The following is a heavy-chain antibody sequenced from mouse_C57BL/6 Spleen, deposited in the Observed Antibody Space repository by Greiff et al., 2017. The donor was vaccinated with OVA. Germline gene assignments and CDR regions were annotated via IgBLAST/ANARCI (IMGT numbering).Heavy chain of an antibody. V-gene: IGHV5-17*01. J-gene: IGHJ2*01. CDR1: GFPFSDYG. CDR2: ISSGSSTI. Sequence: EVKVVESGGGLVKPGGSLKLSCAASGFPFSDYGMHWVRQAPEKGLEWVAYISSGSSTIYYADTVKGRFTISRDNAKNTLFLQMTSLRSEDTAMYNCARGAGTGGDYWGQGTTLTVSS. CDR3: ARGAGTGGDY. D-gene: IGHD3-3*01.